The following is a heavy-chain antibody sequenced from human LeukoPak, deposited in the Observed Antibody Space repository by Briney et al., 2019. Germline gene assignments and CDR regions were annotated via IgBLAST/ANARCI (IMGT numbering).Heavy chain of an antibody. V-gene: IGHV1-8*01. CDR1: GYTFTSYD. D-gene: IGHD4-17*01. J-gene: IGHJ4*02. CDR3: ARDHRMTTVTTTRHFDY. CDR2: MNPNSGNT. Sequence: WASVKVSCKASGYTFTSYDINWVRQATGQGLEWMGWMNPNSGNTGYAQKFQGRVTMTRNTSISTAYMELSSLRSEDTAVYYCARDHRMTTVTTTRHFDYWGQGTLVTVSS.